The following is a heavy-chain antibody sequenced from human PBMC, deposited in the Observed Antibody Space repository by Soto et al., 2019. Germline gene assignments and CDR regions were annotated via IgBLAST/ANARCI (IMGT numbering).Heavy chain of an antibody. CDR1: GFSLSSYG. V-gene: IGHV3-30*03. CDR2: ISYDGSNK. Sequence: GGSLRLSCGASGFSLSSYGMHWVRQAPGKGLEWVAVISYDGSNKYYADSVKGRFTISRDNSKNTLYLQMNSLRAEDTAVYYCASGRGPQGRDGYNLDSWGQGTLVTVSS. D-gene: IGHD5-12*01. J-gene: IGHJ4*02. CDR3: ASGRGPQGRDGYNLDS.